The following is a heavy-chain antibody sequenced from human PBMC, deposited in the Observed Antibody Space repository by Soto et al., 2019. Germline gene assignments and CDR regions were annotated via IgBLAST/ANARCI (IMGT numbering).Heavy chain of an antibody. V-gene: IGHV3-7*01. CDR3: ATSTGAPGNY. CDR2: IKQDGSHK. J-gene: IGHJ4*02. D-gene: IGHD1-26*01. Sequence: GGSLRLSCVASGFTFSSFWMSWARQAPGKGLEWVANIKQDGSHKYYVPSVKGRFTISRDNAKSSLYLQMNSLRAEDAAVYYCATSTGAPGNYWGQGTLVTGLL. CDR1: GFTFSSFW.